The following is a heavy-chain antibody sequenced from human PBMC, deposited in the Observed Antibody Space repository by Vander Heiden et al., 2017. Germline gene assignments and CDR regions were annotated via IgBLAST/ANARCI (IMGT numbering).Heavy chain of an antibody. D-gene: IGHD3-9*01. Sequence: ELQLLEYGGGLVQPGGALRLSCAASGFTFSSCAMSWVRQAPGKGLEWVSAISGRGASTDFADSVKGRFTISRHNSKITLYLKIKSLRAEDAAVYDGAKYFIGHYDYWGQGTLVTVSS. CDR3: AKYFIGHYDY. V-gene: IGHV3-23*01. CDR1: GFTFSSCA. J-gene: IGHJ4*02. CDR2: ISGRGAST.